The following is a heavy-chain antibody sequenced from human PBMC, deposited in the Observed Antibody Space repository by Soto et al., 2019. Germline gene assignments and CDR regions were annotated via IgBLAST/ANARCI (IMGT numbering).Heavy chain of an antibody. CDR1: GFTFSSYA. CDR2: ISYDGSNK. J-gene: IGHJ4*02. Sequence: QVQLVESGGGVVQPGRSLRLSCAASGFTFSSYAMHWVRQAPGKGLEWVAVISYDGSNKYYADSVKGRFTISRDNSKNTLYLQMNSLRAEDTAVYYCARVPSSSGRAHCDYWGQGTLVTVSS. CDR3: ARVPSSSGRAHCDY. V-gene: IGHV3-30-3*01. D-gene: IGHD2-15*01.